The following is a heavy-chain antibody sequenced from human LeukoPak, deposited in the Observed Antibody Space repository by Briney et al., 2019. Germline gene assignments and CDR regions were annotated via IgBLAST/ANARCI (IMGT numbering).Heavy chain of an antibody. V-gene: IGHV4-4*07. CDR1: GGSFSNYY. D-gene: IGHD1-14*01. Sequence: PSETLSLTCTASGGSFSNYYWSWIRQPAGKGLEWIGRIYTSGGTNYNPSVKSRVTMSVDTSNNQFSLKLTSVTAADTAVYYCARRPPQYYGMDVWGQGTTVTVSS. CDR2: IYTSGGT. CDR3: ARRPPQYYGMDV. J-gene: IGHJ6*02.